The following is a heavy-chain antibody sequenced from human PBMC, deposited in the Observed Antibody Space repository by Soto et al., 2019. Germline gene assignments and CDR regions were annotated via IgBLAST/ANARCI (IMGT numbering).Heavy chain of an antibody. CDR2: IHYTGRT. CDR3: VTFQGSGPFDF. V-gene: IGHV4-61*01. Sequence: QVQLQESGPGLVQPSETLSLTCSVSGGSVSSGTSYWSWIRQPPGKGLEWLGYIHYTGRTDYNPSLKSRLTMSVDTSKNQFSLRLNSVTAAETAVYYCVTFQGSGPFDFWGPGILVTVSS. D-gene: IGHD2-21*01. CDR1: GGSVSSGTSY. J-gene: IGHJ4*02.